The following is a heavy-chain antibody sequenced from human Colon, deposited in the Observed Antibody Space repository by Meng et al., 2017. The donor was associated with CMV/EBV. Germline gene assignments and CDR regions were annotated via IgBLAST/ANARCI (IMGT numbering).Heavy chain of an antibody. CDR3: ARGDPMEIVVVPVPNYYGMGV. CDR2: ITGSGSSI. CDR1: GFTFSDFE. D-gene: IGHD2-2*03. J-gene: IGHJ6*02. V-gene: IGHV3-48*03. Sequence: SCEGSGFTFSDFEMNWVRQVPGKGLEWVAYITGSGSSISYVDSVKGRFTISRDNAKNSLYLQMNSVRAEDTAVYYCARGDPMEIVVVPVPNYYGMGVWGQGTTVTVSS.